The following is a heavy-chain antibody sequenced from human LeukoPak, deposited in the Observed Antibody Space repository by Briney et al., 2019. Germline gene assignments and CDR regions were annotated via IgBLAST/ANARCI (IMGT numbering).Heavy chain of an antibody. V-gene: IGHV1-8*03. Sequence: ASVKVSCKASGYTFTSYDINWVRQATGQGLEWMGWMNPNSGNTGYAQKFQGRVTIPRDTSITTAYMELSSLRSEDTAVYYCARDCSSTSCYYDYWGQGTLVTVSS. CDR1: GYTFTSYD. J-gene: IGHJ4*02. CDR3: ARDCSSTSCYYDY. D-gene: IGHD2-2*01. CDR2: MNPNSGNT.